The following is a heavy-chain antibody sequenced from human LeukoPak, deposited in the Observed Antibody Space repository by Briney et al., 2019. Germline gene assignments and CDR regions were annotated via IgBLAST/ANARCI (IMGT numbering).Heavy chain of an antibody. J-gene: IGHJ4*02. CDR2: INTDGSNT. CDR3: VVWGEDRSGHRFDF. CDR1: GFTFDYYW. Sequence: GGSLRLSCAASGFTFDYYWMHWVRQAPGKGLMWVSRINTDGSNTHYADSVKGRFTISRDNAKNTLYLQMNGPRVEDTAVYYCVVWGEDRSGHRFDFWGQGTLVTVSS. V-gene: IGHV3-74*01. D-gene: IGHD3-22*01.